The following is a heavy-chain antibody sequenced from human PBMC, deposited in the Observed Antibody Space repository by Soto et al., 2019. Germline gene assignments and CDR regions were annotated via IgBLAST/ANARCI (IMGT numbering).Heavy chain of an antibody. CDR1: GYTFTSYG. Sequence: ASVKVSCKASGYTFTSYGISWVRQAPVQGLEWMGWISAYNGNTNYAQKLQGRVTMTTDTSTSTAYMELRSLRSDDTAVYYCARDQIKDEQHLLIYYYYGMDVWGQGTTVTVSS. CDR2: ISAYNGNT. D-gene: IGHD6-13*01. J-gene: IGHJ6*02. V-gene: IGHV1-18*04. CDR3: ARDQIKDEQHLLIYYYYGMDV.